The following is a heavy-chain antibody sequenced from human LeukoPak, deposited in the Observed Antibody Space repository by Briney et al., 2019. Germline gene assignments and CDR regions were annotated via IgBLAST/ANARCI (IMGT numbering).Heavy chain of an antibody. D-gene: IGHD5-24*01. V-gene: IGHV3-7*01. CDR3: ASGAGWRKFH. J-gene: IGHJ4*02. CDR1: EFTFSSNW. CDR2: IKSDGSEK. Sequence: GGSLRLSCVVSEFTFSSNWMNWVRQAPGKGLEWVANIKSDGSEKYYADSVKGRFTISRDNAKNSLYLQMNSLRAEDTAVYYCASGAGWRKFHWGAGNLVTVSP.